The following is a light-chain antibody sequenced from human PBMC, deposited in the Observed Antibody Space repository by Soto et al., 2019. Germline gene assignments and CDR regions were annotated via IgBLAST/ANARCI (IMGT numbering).Light chain of an antibody. CDR1: SGDIGSYNR. CDR2: EVT. CDR3: NSYTNINTRACV. J-gene: IGLJ1*01. Sequence: QAVLTQPASVSGSPGQSITISCTGTSGDIGSYNRVSWYQQHPGKAPKLIIYEVTDRPSGVSNRFSGSKSGNTASLTISGLQAEDEAEYYCNSYTNINTRACVFGTGTKVTVL. V-gene: IGLV2-14*01.